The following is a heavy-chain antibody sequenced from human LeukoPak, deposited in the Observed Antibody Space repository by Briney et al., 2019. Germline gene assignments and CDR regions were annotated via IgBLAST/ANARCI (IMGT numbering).Heavy chain of an antibody. Sequence: GGSLRLSCAASGFTFSSYSMNWVRQAPGKGLEWVSSISSSSSYIYYADSVKGQFTISRDNPKNSLYLQMNSLRAEDTAVYYCARDQTYYYDSSGYDAFDIWGQGTMVTVSS. V-gene: IGHV3-21*01. CDR1: GFTFSSYS. J-gene: IGHJ3*02. CDR2: ISSSSSYI. CDR3: ARDQTYYYDSSGYDAFDI. D-gene: IGHD3-22*01.